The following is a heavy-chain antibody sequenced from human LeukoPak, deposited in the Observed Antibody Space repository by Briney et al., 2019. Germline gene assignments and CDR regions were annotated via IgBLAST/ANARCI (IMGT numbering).Heavy chain of an antibody. D-gene: IGHD1-14*01. CDR3: ARVHHTYNWFAP. Sequence: ASVKVSCKASGGTFSSYAISWVRQAPGQGLEWMGRIIPIFGTANYAQKFQGRVTITTDESTSTAYMELSSLRSEDTAVYYCARVHHTYNWFAPWGQGTLVTVSS. J-gene: IGHJ5*02. CDR1: GGTFSSYA. V-gene: IGHV1-69*05. CDR2: IIPIFGTA.